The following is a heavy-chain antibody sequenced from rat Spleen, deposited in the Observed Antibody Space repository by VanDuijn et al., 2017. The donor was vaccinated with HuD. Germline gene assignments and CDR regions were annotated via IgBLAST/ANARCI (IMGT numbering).Heavy chain of an antibody. CDR1: GFTFSDYY. CDR3: ARDVATDY. J-gene: IGHJ2*01. D-gene: IGHD1-3*01. V-gene: IGHV5-7*01. Sequence: EVQLVESGGGLVQPGRSLKLSCAASGFTFSDYYMAWVRQAPTKGLEWVATISHDGSSTYHRDSVKGRFTISRDNAKSTLYLQMDSLRSEDTATYYCARDVATDYWGQGVMVTVSS. CDR2: ISHDGSST.